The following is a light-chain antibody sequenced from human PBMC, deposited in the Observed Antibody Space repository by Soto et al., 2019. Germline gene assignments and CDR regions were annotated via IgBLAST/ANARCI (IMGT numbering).Light chain of an antibody. CDR3: QQYHSYWT. CDR1: QNIRSR. V-gene: IGKV1-5*01. Sequence: DIQVTQSPSTLAASVGDRGTIPCRASQNIRSRLAWFQQKPGKAPNLLSYDAYSLESGVPQRFSASGSGKECTLTISSLQTDDFSTYYCQQYHSYWTFGQGTKV. CDR2: DAY. J-gene: IGKJ1*01.